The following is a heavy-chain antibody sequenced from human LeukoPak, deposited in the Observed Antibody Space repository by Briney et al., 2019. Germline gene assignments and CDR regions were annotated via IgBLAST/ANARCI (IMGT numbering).Heavy chain of an antibody. CDR2: ISGSGGST. CDR1: GFTFSSYA. V-gene: IGHV3-23*01. D-gene: IGHD3-22*01. Sequence: PGGSLRLSCAASGFTFSSYAMSWVRQAPGKGLEWVSAISGSGGSTYYADSVKGRFTISRDNSKNTLYLRMNSLRAEDTAVYYCAKGTTYYYDSSGEWGQGTLVTVSS. CDR3: AKGTTYYYDSSGE. J-gene: IGHJ4*02.